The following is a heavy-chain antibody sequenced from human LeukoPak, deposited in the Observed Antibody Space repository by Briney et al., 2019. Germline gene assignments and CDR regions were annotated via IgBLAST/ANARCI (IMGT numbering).Heavy chain of an antibody. D-gene: IGHD3-3*01. V-gene: IGHV3-23*01. CDR1: GFTLSSYA. CDR3: ARDQYDTWSRRGNFDS. CDR2: VDGGGGGT. Sequence: GGSLRLSCAASGFTLSSYAMTWVRQAPGRGLEWVSSVDGGGGGTYYADSVKGRFTISRDNTKNSLYLQMNSLRAEDTAVFYCARDQYDTWSRRGNFDSWGQGTLVIVSS. J-gene: IGHJ4*02.